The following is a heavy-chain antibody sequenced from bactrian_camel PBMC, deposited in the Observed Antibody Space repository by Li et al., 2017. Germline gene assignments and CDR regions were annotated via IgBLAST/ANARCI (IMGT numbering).Heavy chain of an antibody. J-gene: IGHJ4*01. CDR1: GFTFASHW. Sequence: VELVENGVGPGQAGGSLRLSCAASGFTFASHWMYWVRQGPGKRLEWVATSNALGGRIYYAAPVKGRFIISRDDAKSTLYLQLDNLKMDDTAMYYCASDGQGNQRGRGTQVTVS. CDR2: SNALGGRI. CDR3: ASDGQGNQ. V-gene: IGHV3S1*01. D-gene: IGHD3*01.